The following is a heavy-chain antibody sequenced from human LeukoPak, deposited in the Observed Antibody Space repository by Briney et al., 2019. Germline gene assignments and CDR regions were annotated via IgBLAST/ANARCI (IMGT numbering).Heavy chain of an antibody. CDR1: SGSVSNYY. CDR3: ARHFAYSSSSYFDY. J-gene: IGHJ4*01. CDR2: VYYTGST. Sequence: PSETLSLTCSVSSGSVSNYYWSWIRQPPGKGLEWIGYVYYTGSTNYNPSLKSRVTMFEDKSKNQFSLRLYSVTVADTAVYYCARHFAYSSSSYFDYWGQGSLVTVSS. D-gene: IGHD6-6*01. V-gene: IGHV4-59*08.